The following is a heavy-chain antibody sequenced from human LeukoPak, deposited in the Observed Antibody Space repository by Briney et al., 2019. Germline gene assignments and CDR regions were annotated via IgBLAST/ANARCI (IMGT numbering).Heavy chain of an antibody. CDR3: ARVPAAMKARYWFDP. Sequence: SETLSLTCAVYGGSFSGHYWSWIRQPPGKGLEWIGGINHSGSTNYNPSLNSRVTISVDTSKNQFSLKLSSVTAADTAVYYCARVPAAMKARYWFDPWGQGTLVTFSS. CDR2: INHSGST. CDR1: GGSFSGHY. V-gene: IGHV4-34*01. J-gene: IGHJ5*02. D-gene: IGHD2-2*01.